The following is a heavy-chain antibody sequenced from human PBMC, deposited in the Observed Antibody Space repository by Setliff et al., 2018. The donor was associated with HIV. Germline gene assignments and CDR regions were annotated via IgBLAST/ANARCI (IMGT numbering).Heavy chain of an antibody. V-gene: IGHV1-18*01. CDR1: GYTFISYA. J-gene: IGHJ4*02. Sequence: ASVKVSCKASGYTFISYAISWVRQAPGQGLEWMGWITVYNDNTDYAQKLQGRVTMTTDASTGTAYMELRCLRSDDTAVYYCARGGTTLDYWGQGTLVTVPQ. CDR3: ARGGTTLDY. D-gene: IGHD1-7*01. CDR2: ITVYNDNT.